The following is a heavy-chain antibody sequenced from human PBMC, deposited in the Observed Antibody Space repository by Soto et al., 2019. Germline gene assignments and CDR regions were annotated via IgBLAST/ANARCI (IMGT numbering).Heavy chain of an antibody. Sequence: QLQLQESGPGLVRPSGTLSLTCAVSGGFTSTNNWWSWVRQPPGKGLEWSGDAYHSGSTEYNPSLKSRVSISVDKSKNQISLKLTSATAADTAVYYCARSPPSSSYGGSGTFDYWGQGTLVTVSS. J-gene: IGHJ4*02. CDR2: AYHSGST. V-gene: IGHV4-4*02. D-gene: IGHD2-15*01. CDR1: GGFTSTNNW. CDR3: ARSPPSSSYGGSGTFDY.